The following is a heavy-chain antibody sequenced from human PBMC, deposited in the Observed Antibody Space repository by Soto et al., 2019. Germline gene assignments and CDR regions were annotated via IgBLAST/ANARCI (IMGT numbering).Heavy chain of an antibody. CDR2: INHVGIT. CDR3: ARAHDFWGRRQQPIDS. CDR1: GGSFRGFY. V-gene: IGHV4-34*01. D-gene: IGHD3-3*01. J-gene: IGHJ4*02. Sequence: QVQLQQWGAGLLKPSETLSLTCAVSGGSFRGFYWTWIRQSPGKGLEWLGDINHVGITNYNPPLKSRYTIPVDTSKNQFFLKLSSVTAADTAVYYCARAHDFWGRRQQPIDSWGQGTLVTVSS.